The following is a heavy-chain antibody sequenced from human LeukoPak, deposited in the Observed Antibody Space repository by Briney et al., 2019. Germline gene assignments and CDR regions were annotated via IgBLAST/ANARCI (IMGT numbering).Heavy chain of an antibody. CDR1: GDSVSNNGVA. V-gene: IGHV6-1*01. CDR2: TYFGSKWYN. J-gene: IGHJ3*01. D-gene: IGHD1-1*01. Sequence: SQTLSLTCAISGDSVSNNGVAWNWIRQSPARGLEWLGRTYFGSKWYNDYAMSVKSRITINPDTYKNQFSLQLNSVTPEDTAVYFCARQRSRALDLWGQGTMVTVSS. CDR3: ARQRSRALDL.